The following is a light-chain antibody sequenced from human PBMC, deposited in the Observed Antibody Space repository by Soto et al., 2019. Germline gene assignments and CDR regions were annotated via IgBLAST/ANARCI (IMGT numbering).Light chain of an antibody. CDR1: QSVSSS. CDR2: GAS. CDR3: QQYNNWPRT. V-gene: IGKV3-15*01. Sequence: EIVMTQSPATLSVSPGERATLSCRASQSVSSSLAWYQQKPGQAPRLLIYGASTRATGIPARFSGSGSGTDFTLTISSLQSEDFAIYYCQQYNNWPRTFGQGTKVAIK. J-gene: IGKJ1*01.